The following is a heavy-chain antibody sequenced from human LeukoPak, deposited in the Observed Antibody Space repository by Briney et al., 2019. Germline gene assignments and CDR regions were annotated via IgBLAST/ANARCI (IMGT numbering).Heavy chain of an antibody. CDR2: TYYRSTWYT. Sequence: SQTLSLTCAISLDSVSTNIAAWNWTRQSPSRGLEWLGSTYYRSTWYTDYAISVKSRITIKPDTYKNQFSLQQNSVTPEDTAVYYCARGSSGWYYFDYWGQGTLVTVSS. CDR1: LDSVSTNIAA. CDR3: ARGSSGWYYFDY. J-gene: IGHJ4*02. V-gene: IGHV6-1*01. D-gene: IGHD6-19*01.